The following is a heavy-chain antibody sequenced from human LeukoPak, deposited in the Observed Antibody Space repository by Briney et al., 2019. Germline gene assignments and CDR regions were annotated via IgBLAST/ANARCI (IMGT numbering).Heavy chain of an antibody. CDR3: ARTPMGYGSGSYYNELDY. J-gene: IGHJ4*02. CDR1: GGSISSSSYY. V-gene: IGHV4-39*07. CDR2: IYYSGNT. Sequence: SETLSLTCTVSGGSISSSSYYWAWIRQPPGKGLEWIGSIYYSGNTYYKSSLKSRVTIAVDTSRNQFSLKLNSVTAADTAVYYCARTPMGYGSGSYYNELDYWGQGTLVTVSS. D-gene: IGHD3-10*01.